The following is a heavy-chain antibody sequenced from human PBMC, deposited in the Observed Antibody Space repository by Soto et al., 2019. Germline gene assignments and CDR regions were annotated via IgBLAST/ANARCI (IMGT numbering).Heavy chain of an antibody. CDR3: ARDTTRLIRYCSGGSCSRFDP. CDR1: GYTFTSYG. J-gene: IGHJ5*02. Sequence: QVQLVQSGAEVKKPGASVKVSCKASGYTFTSYGISWVRQAPGQGLEWMGWISAYNGNTNYAQKLQGRVTMTTDTSTSTAYMELRSLRSDDTAVYYCARDTTRLIRYCSGGSCSRFDPWGQGTLVTVSS. V-gene: IGHV1-18*01. CDR2: ISAYNGNT. D-gene: IGHD2-15*01.